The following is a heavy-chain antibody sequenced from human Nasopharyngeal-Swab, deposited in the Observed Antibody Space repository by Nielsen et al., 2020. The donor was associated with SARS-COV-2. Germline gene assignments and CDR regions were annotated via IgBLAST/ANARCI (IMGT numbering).Heavy chain of an antibody. V-gene: IGHV3-33*01. CDR1: GFTFSSYG. D-gene: IGHD1-1*01. CDR2: IWYDGSNK. Sequence: GGSLRLSRAASGFTFSSYGMHWVRQAPGKGLEWVAVIWYDGSNKYYADSVKGRFTISRDNSKNTLYLQMNSLRAEDTAVYYCARDLSVNDLGGDYWGQGTLVTVSS. J-gene: IGHJ4*02. CDR3: ARDLSVNDLGGDY.